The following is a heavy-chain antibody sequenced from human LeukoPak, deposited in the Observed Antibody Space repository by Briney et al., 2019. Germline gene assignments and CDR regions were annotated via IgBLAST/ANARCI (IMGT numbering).Heavy chain of an antibody. J-gene: IGHJ3*02. CDR1: GGSISSYY. V-gene: IGHV4-59*01. D-gene: IGHD1-26*01. CDR2: IYYSGST. Sequence: SETLSLTCTVSGGSISSYYWSWIRQPPGEGLEWLGYIYYSGSTNYNPSLKSRVTISVDTSKNQFSLKLSSVTAADTAVYYCARATFGGSYYAFDIWGQGTMVTVSS. CDR3: ARATFGGSYYAFDI.